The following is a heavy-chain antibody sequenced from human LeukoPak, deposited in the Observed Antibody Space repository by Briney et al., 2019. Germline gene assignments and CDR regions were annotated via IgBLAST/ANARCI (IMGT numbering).Heavy chain of an antibody. Sequence: PGRSLRLSCAASGFTFDDYAMHWVRQAPGKGLEWVAVISYDGSNKYYADSVKGRFTISRDNSKNTLYLQMNSLRAEDTAVYYCARDGYGDLGPYYFVYWGQGTLVTVSS. J-gene: IGHJ4*02. CDR1: GFTFDDYA. CDR3: ARDGYGDLGPYYFVY. CDR2: ISYDGSNK. D-gene: IGHD4-17*01. V-gene: IGHV3-30-3*01.